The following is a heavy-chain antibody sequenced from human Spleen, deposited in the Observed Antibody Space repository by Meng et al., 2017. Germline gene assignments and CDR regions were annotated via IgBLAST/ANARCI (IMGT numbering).Heavy chain of an antibody. CDR1: GYTFTGYY. Sequence: QGQLVQSGAEVKKPGASVKVSCKASGYTFTGYYMHWVRQAPGQGLEWMGRINPNSGGTNYAQKFQGRVTMTRDTSISTAYMELSRLRSDDTAVYYCARDFSSSWYWYFDYWGQGTLVTVSS. V-gene: IGHV1-2*06. CDR3: ARDFSSSWYWYFDY. CDR2: INPNSGGT. D-gene: IGHD6-13*01. J-gene: IGHJ4*02.